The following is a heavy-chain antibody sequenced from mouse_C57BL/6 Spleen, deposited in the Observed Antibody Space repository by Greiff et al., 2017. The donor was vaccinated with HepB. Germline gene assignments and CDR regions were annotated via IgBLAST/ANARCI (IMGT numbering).Heavy chain of an antibody. D-gene: IGHD2-2*01. V-gene: IGHV1-59*01. Sequence: VQLQQPGAELVRPGTSVKLSCKASGYTFTSYWMHWVKQRPGQGLEWIGVIDPSDSYTNYNQKFKGKATLTVDTSSSTAYMQLSSLTSEDSAVYYCATSSTMVTTGFAYWGQGTLVTVSA. CDR3: ATSSTMVTTGFAY. CDR1: GYTFTSYW. J-gene: IGHJ3*01. CDR2: IDPSDSYT.